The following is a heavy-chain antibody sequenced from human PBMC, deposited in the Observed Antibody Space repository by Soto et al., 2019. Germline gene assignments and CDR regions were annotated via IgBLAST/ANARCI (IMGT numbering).Heavy chain of an antibody. CDR3: ARCFGSGKNWFDP. CDR1: GGSIISTNYY. V-gene: IGHV4-30-4*01. CDR2: IYHSGDA. J-gene: IGHJ5*02. Sequence: SETLSLTCTVSGGSIISTNYYWTWIRQPPGKGLEWIAYIYHSGDAYYNPSLQSRLILSIDTSKNQFSLTLNAVTAADTAVYYCARCFGSGKNWFDPWGQGTLVTVSS. D-gene: IGHD3-10*01.